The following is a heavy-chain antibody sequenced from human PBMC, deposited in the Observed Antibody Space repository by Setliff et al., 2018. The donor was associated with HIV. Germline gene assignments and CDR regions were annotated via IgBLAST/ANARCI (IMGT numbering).Heavy chain of an antibody. CDR1: FTFDSYS. CDR2: ISGLGGGTI. J-gene: IGHJ6*03. CDR3: ARAGVVEGYYYYYYMDV. V-gene: IGHV3-48*01. D-gene: IGHD2-15*01. Sequence: PGGSLDSPGFTFDSYSIIWVRQAPGKGLEWVSYISGLGGGTIYYADSVRGRFTISRDDAEKSVYLQMNSLRAEDTAVYYCARAGVVEGYYYYYYMDVWGKGTTVTVSS.